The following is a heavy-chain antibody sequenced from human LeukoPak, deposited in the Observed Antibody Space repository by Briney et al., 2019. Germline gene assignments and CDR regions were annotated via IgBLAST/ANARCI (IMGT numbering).Heavy chain of an antibody. CDR2: INHSGST. CDR3: ARHGIGGWLPATDFDY. Sequence: PSETLSLTCAVYGGSFSGYYWSWIRQPPGKGLEWIGEINHSGSTNYNPSLKSRVTISVDTSKNQFSLKLSSVTAADTAVYYCARHGIGGWLPATDFDYWGQGTLVTVSS. CDR1: GGSFSGYY. V-gene: IGHV4-34*01. D-gene: IGHD5-24*01. J-gene: IGHJ4*02.